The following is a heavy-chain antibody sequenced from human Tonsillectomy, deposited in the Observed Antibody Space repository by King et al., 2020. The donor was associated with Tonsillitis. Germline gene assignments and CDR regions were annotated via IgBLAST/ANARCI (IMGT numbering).Heavy chain of an antibody. V-gene: IGHV3-33*01. D-gene: IGHD3-10*01. Sequence: VQLVESGGGVVQPGRSLRLSCAASGFTFSSYGMHWVRQAPGKGLEWVALIWYDGSNKYYGDSLKGRFTISRDDSKNTLYLQMNSLRAEDTAVYYCARDAFTMVRGAIKPSYWGQGTLVTVSS. CDR2: IWYDGSNK. CDR3: ARDAFTMVRGAIKPSY. J-gene: IGHJ4*02. CDR1: GFTFSSYG.